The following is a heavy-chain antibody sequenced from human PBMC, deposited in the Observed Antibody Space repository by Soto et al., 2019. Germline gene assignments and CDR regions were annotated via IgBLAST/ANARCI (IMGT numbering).Heavy chain of an antibody. CDR3: ARGYRQSGYSSSWLFDY. D-gene: IGHD6-13*01. CDR2: IFYSGST. J-gene: IGHJ4*02. V-gene: IGHV4-31*03. Sequence: QVQLQESGPGLVKPSQTLSLICTVSGGSINSGGYYWNWIRQHPGKGLEWIGYIFYSGSTYYNPYLRGRVTISAQTSVNQFSPYPSSVAAAETAVYVCARGYRQSGYSSSWLFDYWGQRTLVNVSS. CDR1: GGSINSGGYY.